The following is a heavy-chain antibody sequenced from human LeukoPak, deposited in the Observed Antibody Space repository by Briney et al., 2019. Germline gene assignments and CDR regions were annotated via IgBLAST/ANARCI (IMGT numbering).Heavy chain of an antibody. CDR2: ITSSSSYI. J-gene: IGHJ6*03. CDR3: ARDPYSGNYGAYYYYYMDV. Sequence: GGSLRLSCAASGFTFSSDNMNWVGQAPGKGLEWVSSITSSSSYIYYADSVKGRFTISRDNAKNSLYLQMDSLRVEDTAEYYCARDPYSGNYGAYYYYYMDVWGKGTTVTVSS. CDR1: GFTFSSDN. D-gene: IGHD1-26*01. V-gene: IGHV3-21*06.